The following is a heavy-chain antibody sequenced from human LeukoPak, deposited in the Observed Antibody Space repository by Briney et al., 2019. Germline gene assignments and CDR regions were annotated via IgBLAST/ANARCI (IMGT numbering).Heavy chain of an antibody. J-gene: IGHJ4*02. Sequence: GGSLRLSCAASGFTFSSYSMNWVRQAPGKGLEWVSSISSSSSYIYYADSVKSRFTISRDNAKNSLYLQMNSLRAEDTAVYYCARSEQGYYDSSGYYYWGQGTLVTVSS. V-gene: IGHV3-21*01. CDR2: ISSSSSYI. D-gene: IGHD3-22*01. CDR1: GFTFSSYS. CDR3: ARSEQGYYDSSGYYY.